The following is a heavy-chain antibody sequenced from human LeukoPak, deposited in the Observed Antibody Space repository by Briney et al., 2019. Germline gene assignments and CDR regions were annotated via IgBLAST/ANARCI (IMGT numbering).Heavy chain of an antibody. CDR1: GDSISSYY. CDR2: IYYSGST. D-gene: IGHD6-13*01. Sequence: SETLSLTCTVSGDSISSYYWTWIRQPPGKGLEWIGYIYYSGSTNYNPSLKSRITISVNTSKNQFSLKLSSVTAADTAVYYCAREVAAAGSFDYWGQGTLVTVSS. J-gene: IGHJ4*02. V-gene: IGHV4-59*01. CDR3: AREVAAAGSFDY.